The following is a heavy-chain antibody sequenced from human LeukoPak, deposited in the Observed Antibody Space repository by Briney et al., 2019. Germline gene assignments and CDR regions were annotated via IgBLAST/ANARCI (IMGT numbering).Heavy chain of an antibody. D-gene: IGHD6-13*01. CDR3: ALNSSSYRGDAFDI. J-gene: IGHJ3*02. V-gene: IGHV3-48*02. Sequence: GSLRLSCAASGFTFSSYSMNWVRQAPGKGLKWVSYISGSSNTIYHADSVKGRFTISRDNAKNSLYLQMNNLRDEDTAVYYCALNSSSYRGDAFDIWGQGTMVTVSS. CDR2: ISGSSNTI. CDR1: GFTFSSYS.